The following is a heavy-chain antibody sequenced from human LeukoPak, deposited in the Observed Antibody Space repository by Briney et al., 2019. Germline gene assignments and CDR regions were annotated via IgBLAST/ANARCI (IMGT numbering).Heavy chain of an antibody. J-gene: IGHJ4*02. CDR2: ISWDGGST. D-gene: IGHD3-3*02. Sequence: GGSLRLSCAASGFTFDDYTMHWVRQAPGKGLEWVSLISWDGGSTYYGDSVKGRFTLSRDNSKNSLYLQMNSLRAEDTAFYHCAKDNDGAGWTGICLHYFDYWGQGTLVTVSS. V-gene: IGHV3-43D*03. CDR1: GFTFDDYT. CDR3: AKDNDGAGWTGICLHYFDY.